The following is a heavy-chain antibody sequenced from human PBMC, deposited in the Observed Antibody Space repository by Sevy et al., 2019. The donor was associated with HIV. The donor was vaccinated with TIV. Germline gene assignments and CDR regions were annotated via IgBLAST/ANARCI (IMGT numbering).Heavy chain of an antibody. J-gene: IGHJ6*02. CDR3: ARGGYYGLDV. Sequence: GESLKISCVASGFTVSISYMSWVRQGPGKGLEWVSAIHSGGSTHYVDSVKGRVTISRDNSKNTVYLQMNSLRAEDTAVYYCARGGYYGLDVWGQGTTVTVSS. D-gene: IGHD2-15*01. CDR1: GFTVSISY. CDR2: IHSGGST. V-gene: IGHV3-53*01.